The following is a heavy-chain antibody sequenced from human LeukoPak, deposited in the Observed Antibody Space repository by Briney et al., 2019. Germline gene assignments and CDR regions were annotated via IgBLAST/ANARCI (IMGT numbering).Heavy chain of an antibody. Sequence: GGSLRLSCAASGFTFSSYDMSWVRHAPGKGREWVSAISGSGGSTYYTDSVKGRFTISRDNSKNTLYLQMNSLRAEDTAVYYCAKDLQASSTLVAANFDYWGQGTLVTVSS. D-gene: IGHD2-15*01. V-gene: IGHV3-23*01. CDR1: GFTFSSYD. CDR3: AKDLQASSTLVAANFDY. CDR2: ISGSGGST. J-gene: IGHJ4*02.